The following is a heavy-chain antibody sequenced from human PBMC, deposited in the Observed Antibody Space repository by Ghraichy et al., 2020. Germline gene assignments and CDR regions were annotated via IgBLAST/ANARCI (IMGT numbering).Heavy chain of an antibody. Sequence: SESLSLTCTVSGGSISSYYWCWIRQPPGKGQEWVGYIYYSGSTNYNPSLKSRVTISVDTSKNQYSLKLSSVTATDTAVYYCAREKRGWNPFDYWGQGTLVTVS. CDR3: AREKRGWNPFDY. CDR2: IYYSGST. D-gene: IGHD6-19*01. V-gene: IGHV4-59*01. CDR1: GGSISSYY. J-gene: IGHJ4*02.